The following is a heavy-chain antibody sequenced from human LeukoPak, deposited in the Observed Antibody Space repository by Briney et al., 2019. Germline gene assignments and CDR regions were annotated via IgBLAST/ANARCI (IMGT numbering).Heavy chain of an antibody. CDR2: ISGSSSTI. D-gene: IGHD6-19*01. CDR3: AKQGAGIRD. CDR1: GFTFSSYS. V-gene: IGHV3-48*01. Sequence: PGGSLRLSCAASGFTFSSYSMNWVRQAPGKGLEWILYISGSSSTIYYADSVKGRFTISRDNAKNSLYLQMNSLRAEDTAVYYCAKQGAGIRDWGQGTLVTVSS. J-gene: IGHJ4*02.